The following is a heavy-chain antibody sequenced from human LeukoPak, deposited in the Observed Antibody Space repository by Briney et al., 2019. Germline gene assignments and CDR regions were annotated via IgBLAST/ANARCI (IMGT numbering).Heavy chain of an antibody. J-gene: IGHJ4*02. V-gene: IGHV3-23*01. CDR2: ISGNGGST. Sequence: PGGSLTLSCGAPGFHFSIYAMSWVRPAPGKGLEWVSSISGNGGSTFYTGAVKVRLPISRDNSKNTLYLEMNSLRAEDTAVYYCAKHKENYGDSCLDDYWGQGTLVTVSS. CDR3: AKHKENYGDSCLDDY. D-gene: IGHD4-17*01. CDR1: GFHFSIYA.